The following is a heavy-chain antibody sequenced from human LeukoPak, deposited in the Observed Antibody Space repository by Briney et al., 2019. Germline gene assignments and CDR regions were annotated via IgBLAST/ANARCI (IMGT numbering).Heavy chain of an antibody. J-gene: IGHJ4*02. CDR3: ASDQTRGFDY. CDR1: GYTFTSYY. CDR2: INPSGGST. V-gene: IGHV1-46*01. Sequence: ASVTVSCKASGYTFTSYYMHWARQAPGQGLEWMGIINPSGGSTSYAQKFQGRVTMTRDTSTSTVYLELSSLRSEDTAVYYCASDQTRGFDYWGQGTLVTVSS.